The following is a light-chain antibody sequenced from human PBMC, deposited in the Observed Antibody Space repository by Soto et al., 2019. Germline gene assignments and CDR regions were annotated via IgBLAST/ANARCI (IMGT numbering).Light chain of an antibody. CDR2: SNN. J-gene: IGLJ1*01. CDR1: SSNIGSNT. Sequence: QSVLTQPPSASGTPGQSVTISCSGSSSNIGSNTVNWYQHLPGTAPKLLIYSNNQRPSGVPDRFSGSKSGTSASLAISGLQSEDEADYYCAAWDDSLNAYVFGTGTKVTVL. CDR3: AAWDDSLNAYV. V-gene: IGLV1-44*01.